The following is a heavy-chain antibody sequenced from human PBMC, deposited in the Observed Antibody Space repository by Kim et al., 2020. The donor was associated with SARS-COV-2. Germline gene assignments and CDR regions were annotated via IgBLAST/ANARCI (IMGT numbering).Heavy chain of an antibody. V-gene: IGHV7-4-1*02. Sequence: NQTYAQGFTGRFVFSLDTPVSTAYLQISSLKAEDTAVYYCARSNYYGMDVWGQGTTVTVSS. CDR2: NQ. CDR3: ARSNYYGMDV. J-gene: IGHJ6*02.